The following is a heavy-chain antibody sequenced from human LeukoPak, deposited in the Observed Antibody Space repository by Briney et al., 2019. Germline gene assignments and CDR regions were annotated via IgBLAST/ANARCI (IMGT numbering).Heavy chain of an antibody. CDR2: MNPNSGNT. J-gene: IGHJ5*02. CDR3: ARAHYDFWRGRWFDP. V-gene: IGHV1-8*01. D-gene: IGHD3-3*01. CDR1: GYTFTSYD. Sequence: ASVKVSCKASGYTFTSYDINWVRQATGQGLEWMGWMNPNSGNTGYAQKFQGRVTMTRNTSISTAYMELSSLRSEDTAVYYCARAHYDFWRGRWFDPWGQGTLVTVSS.